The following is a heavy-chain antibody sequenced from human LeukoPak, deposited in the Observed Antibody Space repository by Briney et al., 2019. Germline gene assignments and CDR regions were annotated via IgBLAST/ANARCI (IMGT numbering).Heavy chain of an antibody. CDR2: FDPEDGET. D-gene: IGHD4-23*01. J-gene: IGHJ3*01. CDR1: GYTLTELS. V-gene: IGHV1-24*01. Sequence: GASMKVSCKVSGYTLTELSMHWVRQAPGKGLEWMGGFDPEDGETIYAQKFQGGVTMTEDTSTDTAYMELSSLRSEDTAVYYCATDHHGGNFAGAFDVWGQGTMVTVSS. CDR3: ATDHHGGNFAGAFDV.